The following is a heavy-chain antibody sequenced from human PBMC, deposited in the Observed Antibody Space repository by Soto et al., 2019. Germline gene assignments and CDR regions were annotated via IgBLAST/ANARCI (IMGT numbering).Heavy chain of an antibody. CDR2: IIPIFGTA. V-gene: IGHV1-69*01. CDR3: ARVRGATVYYYYGMDV. D-gene: IGHD4-17*01. Sequence: QVQLVQSGAEVTKPGSSVKVSCKASGGTFSSYAISWVRQAPGQGLEWMGGIIPIFGTANYAQKFQGRVTITADESKSTAYMELSSLRSEDTAVYYCARVRGATVYYYYGMDVWGQGTTVTVSS. J-gene: IGHJ6*02. CDR1: GGTFSSYA.